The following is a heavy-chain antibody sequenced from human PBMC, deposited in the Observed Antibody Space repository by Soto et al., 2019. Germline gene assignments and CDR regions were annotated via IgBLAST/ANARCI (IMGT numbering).Heavy chain of an antibody. V-gene: IGHV4-30-4*01. D-gene: IGHD3-22*01. Sequence: SETLSLTCTVSGGSISSGDYYWSWIRQPPGKGLEWIGYIYYSGSTYYNPSLKSRVTISVDTSKNQFSLKLSSVTAADTAVYYCARAMGVDSSGFYFGFDHYYYGMHVWGQGTTVTGSS. J-gene: IGHJ6*02. CDR1: GGSISSGDYY. CDR3: ARAMGVDSSGFYFGFDHYYYGMHV. CDR2: IYYSGST.